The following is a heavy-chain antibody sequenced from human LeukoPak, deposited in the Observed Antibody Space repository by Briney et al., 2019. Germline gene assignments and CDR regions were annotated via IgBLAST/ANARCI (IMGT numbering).Heavy chain of an antibody. CDR1: GGSISSGGYY. V-gene: IGHV4-31*03. CDR3: ASLQSLAPYYYYYGMDV. J-gene: IGHJ6*02. CDR2: IYYSGST. Sequence: SETLSLTCTVSGGSISSGGYYWRWLRQHPGKGLEWIGYIYYSGSTYYNPSLKSRVTISVDTSKNQFSLKLSSVTAADTAVYYCASLQSLAPYYYYYGMDVWGQGTTVTVSS. D-gene: IGHD4-11*01.